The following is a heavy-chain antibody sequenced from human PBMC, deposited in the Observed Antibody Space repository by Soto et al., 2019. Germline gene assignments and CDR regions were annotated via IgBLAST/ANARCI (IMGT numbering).Heavy chain of an antibody. CDR1: GFSFTTYW. Sequence: PGGSLRLSCAASGFSFTTYWMNWLRQAPGKGLEWVANIKPDESGQFYLDSVKGRFAISRDNAKNSLYLQLNSLRADDTAIYFGAREGRYMGAWDYWGQGTPVTVSA. CDR2: IKPDESGQ. D-gene: IGHD5-12*01. V-gene: IGHV3-7*03. J-gene: IGHJ4*02. CDR3: AREGRYMGAWDY.